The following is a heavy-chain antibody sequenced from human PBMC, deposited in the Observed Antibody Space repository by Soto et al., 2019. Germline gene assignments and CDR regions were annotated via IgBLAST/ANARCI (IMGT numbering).Heavy chain of an antibody. CDR2: INPSGGST. V-gene: IGHV1-46*01. D-gene: IGHD3-10*01. Sequence: GASVKVSCKASGYTFTSYYMHWVRQAPGQGLEWMGIINPSGGSTSYAQKFQGRVTMTRDTSTSTVYMELSSLRSEDTAVYYCARVFPLRGSGRHYGLVDWGPGTLVTVSS. J-gene: IGHJ4*02. CDR3: ARVFPLRGSGRHYGLVD. CDR1: GYTFTSYY.